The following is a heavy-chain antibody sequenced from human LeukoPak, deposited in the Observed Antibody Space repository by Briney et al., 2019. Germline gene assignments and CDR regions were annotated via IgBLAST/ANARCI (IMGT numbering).Heavy chain of an antibody. CDR3: ARGYYDSSGYSYPFDY. J-gene: IGHJ4*02. D-gene: IGHD3-22*01. V-gene: IGHV4-59*01. CDR1: GGSISRYY. Sequence: SETLSLTCTVSGGSISRYYWNWLRQPPGEGLWWTGNIYYSGSTNYNHSLKSLVTISVDTSKNQFSLKLSSVTAADTAVYYCARGYYDSSGYSYPFDYWGQGTVVTVSS. CDR2: IYYSGST.